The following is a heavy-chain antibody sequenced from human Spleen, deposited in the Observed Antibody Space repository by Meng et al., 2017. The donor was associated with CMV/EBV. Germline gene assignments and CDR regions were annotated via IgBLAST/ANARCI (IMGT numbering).Heavy chain of an antibody. CDR3: AKDNDYDFWSGYLDY. V-gene: IGHV3-33*06. CDR2: IWYDGSNK. Sequence: GGSLRLSCAASGFTFSSYGMHWVRQAPGKGLEWVAVIWYDGSNKYYADSVKGRFTISRDNSKNTLYLQMNSLRAEDTAVYYCAKDNDYDFWSGYLDYWGQGTLVTVSS. J-gene: IGHJ4*02. D-gene: IGHD3-3*01. CDR1: GFTFSSYG.